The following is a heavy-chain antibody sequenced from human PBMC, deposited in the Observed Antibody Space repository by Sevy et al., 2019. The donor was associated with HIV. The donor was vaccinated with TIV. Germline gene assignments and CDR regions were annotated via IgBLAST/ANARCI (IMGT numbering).Heavy chain of an antibody. CDR1: GGSISSYY. CDR3: AAGPFGVVIINWFDP. J-gene: IGHJ5*02. Sequence: SETLSLTCTVSGGSISSYYWSWIRQPPGKGLEWIGYIYYSGSTNYNPSLKSRVTISVDTSKNQFSLKLSSVTAADTAVYYCAAGPFGVVIINWFDPWGQGTLVTVSS. D-gene: IGHD3-3*01. V-gene: IGHV4-59*01. CDR2: IYYSGST.